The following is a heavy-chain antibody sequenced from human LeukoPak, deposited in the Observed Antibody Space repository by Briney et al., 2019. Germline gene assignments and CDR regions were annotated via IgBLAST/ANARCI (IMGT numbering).Heavy chain of an antibody. D-gene: IGHD6-19*01. CDR1: GFTFGDYG. CDR2: INWDGGSR. Sequence: GGSLRLSCAASGFTFGDYGMNWVRQAPGKGLEWVSGINWDGGSRGNADSVKGRFTISRDNAKNALYLQMNSLRAEDTALYYCARVLAVAGTWGYFDYWGQGTLVTVSS. J-gene: IGHJ4*02. V-gene: IGHV3-20*04. CDR3: ARVLAVAGTWGYFDY.